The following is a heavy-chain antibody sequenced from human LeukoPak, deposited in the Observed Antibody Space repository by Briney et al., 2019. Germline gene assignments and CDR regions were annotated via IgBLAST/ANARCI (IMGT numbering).Heavy chain of an antibody. CDR2: ISSSSVYI. V-gene: IGHV3-21*01. D-gene: IGHD3-9*01. CDR3: ARVDYDVSTGYQNYFQY. Sequence: GGSLRLSCAASGFTFSAYSMNWVRQAPGKGLEWVSSISSSSVYINYADSVKGRFTISRDKAENSLYLQMNSLRAEDTAVYYCARVDYDVSTGYQNYFQYWGQGTLVTVSS. CDR1: GFTFSAYS. J-gene: IGHJ4*02.